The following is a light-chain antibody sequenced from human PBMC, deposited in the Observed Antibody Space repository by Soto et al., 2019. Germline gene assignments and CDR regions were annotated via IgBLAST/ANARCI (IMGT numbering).Light chain of an antibody. J-gene: IGKJ3*01. CDR1: QSVSSY. CDR2: DAS. CDR3: EQGNNWLEFT. Sequence: EIVLTQSPATLSLSPGERATLSCRASQSVSSYLAWYKQKPCQAPRLLIYDASKSATGIPARFSVSGSGTDSTLAISSIGPEDFAVYYCEQGNNWLEFTFGPGTKVDIE. V-gene: IGKV3-11*01.